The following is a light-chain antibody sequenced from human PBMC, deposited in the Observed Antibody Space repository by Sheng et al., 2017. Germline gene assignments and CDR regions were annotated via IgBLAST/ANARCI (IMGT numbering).Light chain of an antibody. CDR1: SSDVGGSNY. CDR2: DVT. J-gene: IGLJ2*01. Sequence: QSALTQPRSVSGSPGQSVTISCPGSSSDVGGSNYVSWYQQHPGKAPKLLLYDVTKRPSGVPDRFSGSKSDNTASLTISRLQAEDEADYFCSSYRSDTTLVFGGGTK. CDR3: SSYRSDTTLV. V-gene: IGLV2-11*01.